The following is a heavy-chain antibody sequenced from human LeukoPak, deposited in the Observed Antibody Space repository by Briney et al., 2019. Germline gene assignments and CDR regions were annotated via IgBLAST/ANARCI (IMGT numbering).Heavy chain of an antibody. V-gene: IGHV3-23*01. Sequence: GGSLRLSCAASGFTFSSYAMSWVRQAPGKGLEWVSGISGSGSSTNYADSVKGRFTISRDNSKNTLYLQMHSLRAEDTALFYCTKDSRYSGNYKAFDNWGPGTMVTVSS. CDR3: TKDSRYSGNYKAFDN. D-gene: IGHD1-26*01. CDR1: GFTFSSYA. CDR2: ISGSGSST. J-gene: IGHJ3*02.